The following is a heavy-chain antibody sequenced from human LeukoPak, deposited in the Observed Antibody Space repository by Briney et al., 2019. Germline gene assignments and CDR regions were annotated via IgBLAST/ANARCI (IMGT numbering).Heavy chain of an antibody. CDR1: GGSISSYY. J-gene: IGHJ3*02. V-gene: IGHV4-59*12. Sequence: TPSETLSLTCTVSGGSISSYYWSWIRQPPGKGLEWIGYIYYSGSTNYNPSLKSRVTISVDTSKNQFSLKLTSVTVADTAVYYCARRRLFLAHAFDIWGQGTMVTVSS. D-gene: IGHD4/OR15-4a*01. CDR3: ARRRLFLAHAFDI. CDR2: IYYSGST.